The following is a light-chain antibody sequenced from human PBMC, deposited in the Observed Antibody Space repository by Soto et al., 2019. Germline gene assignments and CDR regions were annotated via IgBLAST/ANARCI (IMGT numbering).Light chain of an antibody. CDR2: GDN. J-gene: IGLJ3*02. CDR3: QSYDNSLSVSV. Sequence: QSVLTQPPSVSAAPGQKVTISCSGSSSNIGAGYGAHWYQQLPGTAPKLLVYGDNNRPSGVPDRFSVSKSGTSASLVITGLQTEDEAAYYCQSYDNSLSVSVFGGGTKVTVL. CDR1: SSNIGAGYG. V-gene: IGLV1-40*01.